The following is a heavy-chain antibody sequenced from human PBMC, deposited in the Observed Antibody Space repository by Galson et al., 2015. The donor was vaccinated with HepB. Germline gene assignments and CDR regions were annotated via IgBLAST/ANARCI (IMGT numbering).Heavy chain of an antibody. CDR1: GYTFTSYG. CDR2: ISAYNGNT. CDR3: VIGLGWDSSRTGYFDL. D-gene: IGHD3-22*01. Sequence: QSGAEVKKPGASVKVSCKASGYTFTSYGISWVRQAPGQGLEWMGWISAYNGNTNYAQKLQGRVTITRDTSASTAYMELSSLRSEDTAVYYCVIGLGWDSSRTGYFDLWGRGTLVTVSS. V-gene: IGHV1-18*04. J-gene: IGHJ2*01.